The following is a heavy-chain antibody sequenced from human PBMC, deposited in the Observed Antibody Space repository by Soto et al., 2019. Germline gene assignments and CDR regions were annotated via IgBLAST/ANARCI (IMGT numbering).Heavy chain of an antibody. Sequence: EVQLVESGGGVLRPGGSLRLSCAASGFTFDDYGMSWARQAPGKGLEWVYGVNWNGGSTGYADSVKGRFTISRDNAKNSLYLQMNSLRAEDTAFYYCVRGASLNFDYWGQGTLVTVSS. CDR3: VRGASLNFDY. J-gene: IGHJ4*02. D-gene: IGHD1-26*01. CDR1: GFTFDDYG. CDR2: VNWNGGST. V-gene: IGHV3-20*04.